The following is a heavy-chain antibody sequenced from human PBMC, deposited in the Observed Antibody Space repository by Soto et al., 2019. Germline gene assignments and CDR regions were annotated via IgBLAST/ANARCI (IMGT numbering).Heavy chain of an antibody. V-gene: IGHV4-39*01. Sequence: PSETLSLTCTVSGGSISSSSYHWGWIRQPPGKGLEWIGNIHYSGSTYYNPSLKSRVTISVDTSKNQFSLMLSSVTAADTAMYYCGRRDDYGSEKFDIWGQGKMVTVSS. CDR1: GGSISSSSYH. D-gene: IGHD3-10*01. J-gene: IGHJ3*02. CDR2: IHYSGST. CDR3: GRRDDYGSEKFDI.